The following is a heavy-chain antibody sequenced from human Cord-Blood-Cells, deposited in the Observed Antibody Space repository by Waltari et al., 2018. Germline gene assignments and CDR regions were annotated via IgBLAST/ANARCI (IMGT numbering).Heavy chain of an antibody. CDR3: ARHIRPRGLFLDY. CDR2: IYYSGST. V-gene: IGHV4-39*01. CDR1: GCSIRSSSYY. D-gene: IGHD3-10*01. J-gene: IGHJ4*02. Sequence: QLQLQESGPGLVKPSETLSLTCTVSGCSIRSSSYYWGWIRQPPGKGLEWIGSIYYSGSTYYNPSLKSRVTISVDTSKNQFSLKLSSVTAADTAVYYCARHIRPRGLFLDYWGQGTLVTVSS.